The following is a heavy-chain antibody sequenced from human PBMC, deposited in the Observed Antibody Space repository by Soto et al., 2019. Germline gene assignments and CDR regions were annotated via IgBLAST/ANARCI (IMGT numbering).Heavy chain of an antibody. CDR1: GGCVSSNHAI. CDR3: VRLIGNSWLDS. D-gene: IGHD3-16*01. V-gene: IGHV6-1*01. Sequence: SQALSLPCGISGGCVSSNHAIWDWLRHSPSRGVEWLGRTYYRTKWYYDYALSVKSRITINPDTSNIQLSMQLNSVTPVDTAVYYCVRLIGNSWLDSWGQGTLVTVS. J-gene: IGHJ5*01. CDR2: TYYRTKWYY.